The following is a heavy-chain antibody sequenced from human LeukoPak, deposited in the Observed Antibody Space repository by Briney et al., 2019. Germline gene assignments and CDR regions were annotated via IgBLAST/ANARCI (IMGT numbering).Heavy chain of an antibody. CDR3: ARDSSGSNRWFDP. V-gene: IGHV4-59*12. CDR2: IYHSGST. J-gene: IGHJ5*02. D-gene: IGHD1-26*01. Sequence: PSETLSLTCTVSGGSISSYYWNWIRQPPGKGLEWIGEIYHSGSTNYNPSLKSRVTISVDKSKNQFSLKLSSVTAADTAVYYCARDSSGSNRWFDPWGQGTLVTVSS. CDR1: GGSISSYY.